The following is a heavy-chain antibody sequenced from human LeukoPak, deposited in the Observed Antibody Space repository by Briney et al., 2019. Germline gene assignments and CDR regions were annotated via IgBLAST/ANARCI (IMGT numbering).Heavy chain of an antibody. CDR1: GGSISSGGYY. D-gene: IGHD2-2*01. Sequence: SETLSLTCTVSGGSISSGGYYWRWIRQHPGKGLEWIGYIYYSGSTYYNPSPKSRVTISVDTSRNQFSLRLSSVTAVDTAVYYCARRSEYHWFDPWGQGTLVTVSS. V-gene: IGHV4-31*03. CDR3: ARRSEYHWFDP. CDR2: IYYSGST. J-gene: IGHJ5*02.